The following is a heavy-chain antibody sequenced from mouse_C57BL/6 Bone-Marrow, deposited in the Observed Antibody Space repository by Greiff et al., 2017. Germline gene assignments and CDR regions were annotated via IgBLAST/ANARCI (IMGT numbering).Heavy chain of an antibody. D-gene: IGHD2-5*01. CDR1: GFTFSSYG. CDR2: ISSGGSYT. V-gene: IGHV5-6*01. J-gene: IGHJ4*01. Sequence: EVKLMESGGDLVKPGGSLKLSCAASGFTFSSYGMSWVRQTPDKRLEWVATISSGGSYTYYPDSVKGRFTISRANAKNTLYLQMSSLKSEYTAMYYCARHTYYSNYPYWGQGTSATVSS. CDR3: ARHTYYSNYPY.